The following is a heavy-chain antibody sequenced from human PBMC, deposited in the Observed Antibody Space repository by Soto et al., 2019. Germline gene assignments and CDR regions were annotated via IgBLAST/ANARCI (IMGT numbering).Heavy chain of an antibody. J-gene: IGHJ4*02. CDR1: GFTFGGYA. V-gene: IGHV3-49*03. CDR3: ARVQWLLQYCSSTSCFAYFDY. CDR2: IRSKAYGGTA. D-gene: IGHD2-2*01. Sequence: GGSLRLSCAASGFTFGGYAMTWFRQAPGKGLEWIGFIRSKAYGGTAEYAASVKGRFTISRDDSKGIAYLQVTSLKTEDTAFYYCARVQWLLQYCSSTSCFAYFDYWGRGTLVTVSS.